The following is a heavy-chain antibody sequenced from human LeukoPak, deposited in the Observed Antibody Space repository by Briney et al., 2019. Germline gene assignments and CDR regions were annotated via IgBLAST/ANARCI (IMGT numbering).Heavy chain of an antibody. D-gene: IGHD3-22*01. CDR2: ITPYSGGT. CDR3: ARDRADNLDSSGYYPDGLDI. Sequence: ASVKVSCKPSGYTFTPFYIHWVRQAPGQGLEWMGWITPYSGGTNYAQRFQDRVTMTWDTSIGTANMELSGLKSDDTAVYYCARDRADNLDSSGYYPDGLDIWGQGTMVTVS. J-gene: IGHJ3*02. CDR1: GYTFTPFY. V-gene: IGHV1-2*02.